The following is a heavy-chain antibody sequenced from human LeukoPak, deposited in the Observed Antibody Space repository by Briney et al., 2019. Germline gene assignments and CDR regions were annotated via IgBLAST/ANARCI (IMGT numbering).Heavy chain of an antibody. Sequence: GGSLRLSCAASGFTFSDYQMSWIRQAPGKGLEWVSYIGRSSTYTNYADSVKGRFTISRDNAKNSLYLQMNSLRAEDTAVYYCARGRFTMIVVAPQANWFDPWGQGTLVTVSS. D-gene: IGHD3-22*01. CDR3: ARGRFTMIVVAPQANWFDP. V-gene: IGHV3-11*05. CDR1: GFTFSDYQ. CDR2: IGRSSTYT. J-gene: IGHJ5*02.